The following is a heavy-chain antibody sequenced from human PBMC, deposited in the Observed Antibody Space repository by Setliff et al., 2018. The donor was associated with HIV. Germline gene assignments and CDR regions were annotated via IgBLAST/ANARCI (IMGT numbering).Heavy chain of an antibody. Sequence: SETLSLTCAVFGYSFSNGYYWGWIRQPPGKGPEWIGSIYHSGSTYYNPSLKSRVSISVDTSKNQFSLELRSVTAADTAVYHCAGRIATAAYYFDYWGRGTLVTVSS. D-gene: IGHD6-13*01. CDR1: GYSFSNGYY. J-gene: IGHJ4*02. V-gene: IGHV4-38-2*01. CDR2: IYHSGST. CDR3: AGRIATAAYYFDY.